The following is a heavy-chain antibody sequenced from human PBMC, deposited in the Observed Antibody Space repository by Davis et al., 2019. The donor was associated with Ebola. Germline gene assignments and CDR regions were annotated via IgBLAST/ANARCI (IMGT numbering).Heavy chain of an antibody. CDR2: INSDGSST. V-gene: IGHV3-74*01. CDR3: ARGIPYCTGGVCYSLAGMDV. Sequence: LSLTCAASGFTFSSYWMHWVRQAPGKGLVWVSRINSDGSSTSYADSVKGRFTISRDNAKNTLYLQMNSLRAEDTAVYYCARGIPYCTGGVCYSLAGMDVWGQGTTVTVSS. CDR1: GFTFSSYW. J-gene: IGHJ6*02. D-gene: IGHD2-8*02.